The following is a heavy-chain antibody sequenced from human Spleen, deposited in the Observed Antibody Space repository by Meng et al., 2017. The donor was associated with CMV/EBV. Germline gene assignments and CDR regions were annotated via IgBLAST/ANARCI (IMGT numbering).Heavy chain of an antibody. CDR2: ISTYNGNT. CDR1: GYTFTKYG. J-gene: IGHJ4*02. V-gene: IGHV1-18*04. CDR3: ARAAFQYDSSGYKPLLDY. D-gene: IGHD3-22*01. Sequence: ASVKVSCKASGYTFTKYGISWVRQAPGQGLEWMGWISTYNGNTNYTQNLQGRVTMTTDTSTSTAYMELRALRSDDTAVYFCARAAFQYDSSGYKPLLDYWGQGTLVTVSS.